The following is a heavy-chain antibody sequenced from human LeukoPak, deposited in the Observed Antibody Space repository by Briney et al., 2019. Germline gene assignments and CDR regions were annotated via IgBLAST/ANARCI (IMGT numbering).Heavy chain of an antibody. CDR3: AREAVDTAMVTGIDY. J-gene: IGHJ4*02. Sequence: GRSLRLSCAASGFTFSSYGMLWVRQAPGKGLEWVAVIWYDGSNKYYADSVKGRFTISRDNSKNTLYLQMNSLRAEDTAVYYCAREAVDTAMVTGIDYWGQGTLVTVSS. D-gene: IGHD5-18*01. CDR2: IWYDGSNK. V-gene: IGHV3-33*01. CDR1: GFTFSSYG.